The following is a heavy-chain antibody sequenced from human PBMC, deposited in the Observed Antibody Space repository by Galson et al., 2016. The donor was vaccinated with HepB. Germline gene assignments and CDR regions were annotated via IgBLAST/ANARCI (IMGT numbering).Heavy chain of an antibody. CDR2: ISSNGGTT. CDR3: VKDFDYVWGSFRFQTKYYFDY. Sequence: SLRLSCAASGFTFSRYALHWVRQAPGKGLEYVSAISSNGGTTHYADSVKGRFTISRDNFKNTLYLQMSSLRAEDTAVYYCVKDFDYVWGSFRFQTKYYFDYWVQRTLVTVSS. V-gene: IGHV3-64D*06. J-gene: IGHJ4*02. CDR1: GFTFSRYA. D-gene: IGHD3-16*02.